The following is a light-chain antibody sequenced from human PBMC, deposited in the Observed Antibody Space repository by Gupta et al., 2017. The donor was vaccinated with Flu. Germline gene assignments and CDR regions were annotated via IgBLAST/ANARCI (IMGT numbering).Light chain of an antibody. V-gene: IGLV3-1*01. J-gene: IGLJ3*02. CDR2: KDI. CDR1: KLGDKY. CDR3: QAWDSSTVV. Sequence: SPGQAASITCSGDKLGDKYAFWYQQKPGQSPVLVIYKDIKRPAGIPERFSGSNSGTTATLTISGTQTMDEADYYCQAWDSSTVVFGGGTKLTVL.